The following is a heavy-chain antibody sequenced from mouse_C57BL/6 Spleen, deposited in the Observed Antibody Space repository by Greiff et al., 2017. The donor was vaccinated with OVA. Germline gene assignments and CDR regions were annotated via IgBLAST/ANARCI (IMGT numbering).Heavy chain of an antibody. J-gene: IGHJ1*03. CDR3: TRDGGSSHSYWYFDV. CDR1: GFTFSSYA. Sequence: EVHLVESGEGLVKPGGSLKLSCAASGFTFSSYAMSWVRQTPEKRLEWVAYISSGGDYLYYADTVKGRFTISRDNARNTLYLQMSSLKSEDTAMYYCTRDGGSSHSYWYFDVWGTGTTVTVSS. D-gene: IGHD1-1*01. CDR2: ISSGGDYL. V-gene: IGHV5-9-1*02.